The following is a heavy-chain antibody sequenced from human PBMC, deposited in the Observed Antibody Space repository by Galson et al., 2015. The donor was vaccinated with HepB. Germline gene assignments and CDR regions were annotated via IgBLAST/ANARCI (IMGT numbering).Heavy chain of an antibody. CDR1: GGSFSGYY. V-gene: IGHV4-34*01. J-gene: IGHJ4*02. CDR3: ARGGKTRPTYGDYDDY. CDR2: INHSGGT. Sequence: LSLTCAVYGGSFSGYYWSWIRQPPGKGLEWIGEINHSGGTNYNPSLKSRVTISVDTSKNQFSLKLSSVTAADTAVYYCARGGKTRPTYGDYDDYWGQGTLVTVSS. D-gene: IGHD4-17*01.